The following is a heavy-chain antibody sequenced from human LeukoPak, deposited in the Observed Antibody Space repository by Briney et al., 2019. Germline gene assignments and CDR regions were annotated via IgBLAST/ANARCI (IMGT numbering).Heavy chain of an antibody. CDR1: GGSISSSSYY. V-gene: IGHV4-39*01. D-gene: IGHD1-26*01. CDR3: AISERLGY. Sequence: KPSETLSLTCTVSGGSISSSSYYCGWIRQPPGKGLEWIGSIYYSGSTYYNPSLKSRVTISVDTSKNQFSLKLSSVTAADTAVYYCAISERLGYWGQGTLVTVSS. J-gene: IGHJ4*02. CDR2: IYYSGST.